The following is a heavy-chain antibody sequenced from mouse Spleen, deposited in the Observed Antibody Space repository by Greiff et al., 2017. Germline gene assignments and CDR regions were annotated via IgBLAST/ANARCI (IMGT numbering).Heavy chain of an antibody. V-gene: IGHV1-69*01. CDR3: ATAHRAMDY. CDR1: GYTFTSYW. J-gene: IGHJ4*01. CDR2: IDPSDSYT. Sequence: VQLQQPGAELVMPGASVKLSCKASGYTFTSYWMHWVKQRPGQGLEWIGEIDPSDSYTNYNQKFKGKATLTVDKSSSTAYMQLSSLTSEDSAVYYCATAHRAMDYWGQGTSVTVSS.